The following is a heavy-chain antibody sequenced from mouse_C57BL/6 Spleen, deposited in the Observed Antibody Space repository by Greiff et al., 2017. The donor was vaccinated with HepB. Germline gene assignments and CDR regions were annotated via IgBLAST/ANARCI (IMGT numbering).Heavy chain of an antibody. CDR3: ARGYGYDGTSYAMDY. Sequence: VQLQQSGAELVRPGTSVKMSCKASGYTFTNYWIGWAKQRPGHGLEWIGDIYPGGGYTNYNEKFKGKATLTADKSSSTAYMQFSSLTSEDSAIYYCARGYGYDGTSYAMDYWGQGTSVTVSS. J-gene: IGHJ4*01. CDR2: IYPGGGYT. V-gene: IGHV1-63*01. CDR1: GYTFTNYW. D-gene: IGHD2-2*01.